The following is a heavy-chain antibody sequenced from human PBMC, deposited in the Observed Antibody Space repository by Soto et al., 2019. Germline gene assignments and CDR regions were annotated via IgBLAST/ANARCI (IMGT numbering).Heavy chain of an antibody. D-gene: IGHD2-8*01. J-gene: IGHJ3*02. Sequence: GGSLRLSCAASGFTLSGYAMDWVRQAPGKGLEWVSGISSNGVGTYYADSVKGRFTISRDNSKNTLYLQMNSLRAEDTAVYYSAKDRSVVLMVYASTDAFDIWGQGTMVTVS. CDR3: AKDRSVVLMVYASTDAFDI. V-gene: IGHV3-23*01. CDR2: ISSNGVGT. CDR1: GFTLSGYA.